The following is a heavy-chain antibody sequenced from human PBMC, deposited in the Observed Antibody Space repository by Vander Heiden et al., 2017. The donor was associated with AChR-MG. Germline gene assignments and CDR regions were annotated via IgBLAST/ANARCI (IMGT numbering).Heavy chain of an antibody. CDR2: INAATGDT. D-gene: IGHD6-25*01. V-gene: IGHV1-3*01. CDR3: ARGYSSGRFDFQL. CDR1: GYAFRTYT. J-gene: IGHJ1*01. Sequence: QVHLVQPGAEAKPPGASVKVSCQASGYAFRTYTLHSVLPPSGLRLEVIGWINAATGDTKYLQKFQGRVTITRDTPTETAYMGLKRLRSDDTAVFYCARGYSSGRFDFQLWGQGTLVTVSS.